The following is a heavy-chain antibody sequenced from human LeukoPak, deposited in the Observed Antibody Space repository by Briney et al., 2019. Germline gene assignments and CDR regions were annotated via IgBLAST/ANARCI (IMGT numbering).Heavy chain of an antibody. V-gene: IGHV3-48*03. Sequence: PGGSLRLSCAASGFTFSNYEMNWVRQAPGKGLEWVSDISRSGFTIYYADSVKGRFTISRDNAKNLLFLQMNSLRAEDTATYYCARGEGGDVDTAMVNRFDIWGQGTMVTVSS. D-gene: IGHD5-18*01. J-gene: IGHJ3*02. CDR2: ISRSGFTI. CDR1: GFTFSNYE. CDR3: ARGEGGDVDTAMVNRFDI.